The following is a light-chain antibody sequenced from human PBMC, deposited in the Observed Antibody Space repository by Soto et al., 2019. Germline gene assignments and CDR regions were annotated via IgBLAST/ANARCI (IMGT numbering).Light chain of an antibody. V-gene: IGKV3-11*01. CDR3: QQRSNWPPVIT. CDR2: DAS. CDR1: QSVSSY. J-gene: IGKJ5*01. Sequence: EIVLTQSPGPLSLSPGERATLSCRASQSVSSYLAWYQQKPGQAPRLLIHDASNRATGIPARFSGSGSGTDFTLTISRLEPEDFAVYYCQQRSNWPPVITVGQGTRLEIK.